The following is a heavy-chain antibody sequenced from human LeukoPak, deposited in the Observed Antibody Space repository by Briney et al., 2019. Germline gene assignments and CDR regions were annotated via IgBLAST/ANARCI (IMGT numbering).Heavy chain of an antibody. CDR2: ISSSSTTI. V-gene: IGHV3-48*01. D-gene: IGHD6-13*01. CDR1: GFTFSNYN. J-gene: IGHJ4*02. CDR3: ARQEHLVSGC. Sequence: PGGSLRLSCAASGFTFSNYNMHWVRQAPGKGLEWVSYISSSSTTIHYADSVKGRFTISRDNAKNSMYLQMTGLRAEDTAVYYCARQEHLVSGCWGQGTLVTVSS.